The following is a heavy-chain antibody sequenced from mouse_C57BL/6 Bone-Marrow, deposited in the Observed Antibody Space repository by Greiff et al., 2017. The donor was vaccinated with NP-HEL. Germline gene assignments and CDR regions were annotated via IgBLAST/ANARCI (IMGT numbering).Heavy chain of an antibody. V-gene: IGHV1-39*01. CDR2: INPNYGTT. CDR1: GYSFTDYN. D-gene: IGHD1-1*01. J-gene: IGHJ4*01. CDR3: ASGVTTVASMDY. Sequence: VQLKESGPELVKPGASVKISCKASGYSFTDYNMNWVKQSNGKSLEWIGVINPNYGTTSYNQKFKGKATLTVDQSSSTAYMQLNSLTSEDSAVYYCASGVTTVASMDYWGQGTSVTVSS.